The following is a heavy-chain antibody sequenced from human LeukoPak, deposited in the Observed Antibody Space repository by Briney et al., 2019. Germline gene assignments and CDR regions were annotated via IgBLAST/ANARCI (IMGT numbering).Heavy chain of an antibody. J-gene: IGHJ3*02. CDR3: ARDPKGGFSYGWGAFDI. D-gene: IGHD5-18*01. CDR1: GFTFSSCA. V-gene: IGHV3-30*04. CDR2: ISYDGNNK. Sequence: PGGSLRLSCAAFGFTFSSCAMHWVRQAPGKGLEWVAVISYDGNNKYYADSVKGRFIISRDNSKNTLYLQMSSLRAEDTAVYFCARDPKGGFSYGWGAFDIWGQGTMVTVSS.